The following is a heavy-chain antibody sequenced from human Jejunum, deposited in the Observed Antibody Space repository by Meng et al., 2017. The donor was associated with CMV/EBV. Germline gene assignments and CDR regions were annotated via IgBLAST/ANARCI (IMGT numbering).Heavy chain of an antibody. CDR2: IYPGDSDI. CDR3: ARQHYDFWTGSYTGNLYLDH. V-gene: IGHV5-51*01. CDR1: SW. Sequence: SWIGWVRQMPGKGLDWIGIIYPGDSDIKYSPSFQGQVSISADRSTNTAYLQWSSLRASDTAMYYCARQHYDFWTGSYTGNLYLDHWGQGTLGTVSS. J-gene: IGHJ4*02. D-gene: IGHD3-3*01.